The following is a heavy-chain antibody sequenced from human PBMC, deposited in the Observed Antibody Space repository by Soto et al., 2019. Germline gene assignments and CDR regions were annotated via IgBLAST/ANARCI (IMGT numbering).Heavy chain of an antibody. CDR1: GGSISSISW. Sequence: SLTWAVFGGSISSISWRRWVRQPPGKGLEWIGEIYHSGSTNYNPSLKSRVTISVDKSKNQFSLKLSSVTAADTAVYYCARDQQQLHTSYYYGMGVWGQGTTGTVSS. CDR2: IYHSGST. CDR3: ARDQQQLHTSYYYGMGV. J-gene: IGHJ6*02. V-gene: IGHV4-4*02. D-gene: IGHD6-13*01.